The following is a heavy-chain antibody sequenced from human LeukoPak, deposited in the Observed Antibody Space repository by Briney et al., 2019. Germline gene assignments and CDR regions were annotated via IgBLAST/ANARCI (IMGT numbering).Heavy chain of an antibody. J-gene: IGHJ4*02. CDR3: AGGVGASHFDY. Sequence: GGSLRLSCAASGFTFSTYWMSWVRQAPGKGLEWVAIIKQDGTEKYYVDSVKGRYTISRDNAENSLCLQMNSLRAEDTAVYYCAGGVGASHFDYWGQGTLVTVAS. D-gene: IGHD1-26*01. CDR2: IKQDGTEK. V-gene: IGHV3-7*04. CDR1: GFTFSTYW.